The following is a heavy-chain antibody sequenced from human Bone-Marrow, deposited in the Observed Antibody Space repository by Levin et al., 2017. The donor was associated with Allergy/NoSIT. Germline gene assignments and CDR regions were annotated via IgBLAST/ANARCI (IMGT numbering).Heavy chain of an antibody. CDR1: GFTFSDHY. D-gene: IGHD1-26*01. J-gene: IGHJ3*02. CDR2: TRNKANSYTT. CDR3: ALAGVGATRNDAFDI. V-gene: IGHV3-72*01. Sequence: GGSLRLSCAASGFTFSDHYMDWVRQAPGKGLEWVGRTRNKANSYTTEYAASVKGRFTISRDDSKNSLYLQMNSLKTEDTAVYYCALAGVGATRNDAFDIWGQGTMVTVSS.